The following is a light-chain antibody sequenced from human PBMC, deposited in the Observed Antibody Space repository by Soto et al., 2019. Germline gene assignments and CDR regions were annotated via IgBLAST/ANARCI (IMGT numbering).Light chain of an antibody. CDR1: QSVSNNY. J-gene: IGKJ1*01. CDR3: QQYGSPGT. CDR2: GAS. Sequence: EIVLTQSPGTLSLSPGERATLSCRASQSVSNNYLAWYQQKPGQAPRLLIYGASNRATGIPDRFSGSGSGTDFTLTISRLEPEDFAVYYCQQYGSPGTLRQGTKGDTK. V-gene: IGKV3-20*01.